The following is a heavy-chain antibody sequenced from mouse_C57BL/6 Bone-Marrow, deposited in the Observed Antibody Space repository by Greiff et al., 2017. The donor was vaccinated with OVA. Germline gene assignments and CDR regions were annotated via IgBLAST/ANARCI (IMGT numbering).Heavy chain of an antibody. CDR2: IRNKANNHAT. Sequence: EVQGVESGGGLVQPGGSMKLSCAASGFTFSDAWMDWVRQSPETGLEWVAEIRNKANNHATYYAESVKGRFTISRDDSKSSVYLQMNSLRAEDTGIYYCTLTTVVAFPFDYWGQGTTLTVSS. CDR3: TLTTVVAFPFDY. J-gene: IGHJ2*01. CDR1: GFTFSDAW. D-gene: IGHD1-1*01. V-gene: IGHV6-6*01.